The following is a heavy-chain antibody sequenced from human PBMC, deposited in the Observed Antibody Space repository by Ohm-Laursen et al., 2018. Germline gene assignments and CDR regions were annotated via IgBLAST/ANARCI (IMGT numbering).Heavy chain of an antibody. V-gene: IGHV3-11*01. CDR1: GFTFSDYY. Sequence: GSLRLSCAASGFTFSDYYMSWIRQAPGKGLEWVSYISSSGSTIYYADSVKGRFTISRDNAKNSLYLQMNSLRAEDTALYYCAKDIDLWFGKNDAFDIWSQGTMGTVAS. CDR2: ISSSGSTI. D-gene: IGHD3-10*01. J-gene: IGHJ3*02. CDR3: AKDIDLWFGKNDAFDI.